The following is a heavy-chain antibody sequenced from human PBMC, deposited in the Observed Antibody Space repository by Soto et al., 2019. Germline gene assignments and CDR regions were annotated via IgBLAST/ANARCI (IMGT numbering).Heavy chain of an antibody. CDR1: GFTFSSYG. V-gene: IGHV3-30*18. Sequence: GGSLRLSCAASGFTFSSYGMHWVRQAPGKGLEWVAVISYDGSNKYYADSVKGRFTISRDNSKNTLYLQMNSLRAEDTAVYYCAKDGGEPYGSGANYYYGMDVWGQGTTVTVSS. J-gene: IGHJ6*02. D-gene: IGHD3-10*01. CDR3: AKDGGEPYGSGANYYYGMDV. CDR2: ISYDGSNK.